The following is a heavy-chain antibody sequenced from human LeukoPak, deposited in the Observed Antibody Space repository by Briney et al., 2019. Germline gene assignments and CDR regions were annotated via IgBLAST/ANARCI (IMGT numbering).Heavy chain of an antibody. J-gene: IGHJ4*02. Sequence: PSETLSLTCTVSGGSISSYYWSWIRQPPGKGLECIGYIYYNGSTNYNPSLKSRLTISVDTSKNQFSLKLSSVTAADTAMYYCARAGRAQNFDYWGQGTLVTVSS. CDR3: ARAGRAQNFDY. V-gene: IGHV4-59*13. CDR2: IYYNGST. CDR1: GGSISSYY.